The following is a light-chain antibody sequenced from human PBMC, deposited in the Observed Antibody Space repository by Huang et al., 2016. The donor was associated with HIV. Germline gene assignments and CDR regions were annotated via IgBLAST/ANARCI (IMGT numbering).Light chain of an antibody. CDR3: QQYYHNPLT. J-gene: IGKJ4*01. CDR1: QSLFFSSNKRNY. CDR2: WAS. V-gene: IGKV4-1*01. Sequence: DIVMAQSPDSLTMSLGARATLNCRSRQSLFFSSNKRNYLAWYQKKPGQPRKLLISWASARESGVPDRFGGSGSGTDFTLTISSLQAEDVAVYYCQQYYHNPLTFGGGTKVEI.